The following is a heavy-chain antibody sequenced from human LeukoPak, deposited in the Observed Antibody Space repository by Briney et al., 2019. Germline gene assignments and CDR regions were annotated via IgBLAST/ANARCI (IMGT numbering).Heavy chain of an antibody. CDR2: LNPNYRDT. D-gene: IGHD4-11*01. CDR1: GYSIAGYY. Sequence: ASVKVSCENPGYSIAGYYIHWVRQAPGQGLEWMGRLNPNYRDTNFAQRFQGRVTMTRDTTITTAFMEVNNLRSDDTAIYYCARGAYDYDAFDIWGQGTLVTVSS. CDR3: ARGAYDYDAFDI. V-gene: IGHV1-2*06. J-gene: IGHJ3*02.